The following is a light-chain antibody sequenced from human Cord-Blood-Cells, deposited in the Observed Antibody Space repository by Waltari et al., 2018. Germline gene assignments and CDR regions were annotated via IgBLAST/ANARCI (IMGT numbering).Light chain of an antibody. CDR1: SSDVGGYNY. Sequence: QSALTQPASVSGSPGQSITISCPGTSSDVGGYNYVSWYQQHPGKAPKLIIYDVSNRPSGVSNRFSGSKSGNTASLTISGLQAEDEADYYCSSYTSSSTLVFGGGIKLTVL. CDR2: DVS. CDR3: SSYTSSSTLV. J-gene: IGLJ3*02. V-gene: IGLV2-14*03.